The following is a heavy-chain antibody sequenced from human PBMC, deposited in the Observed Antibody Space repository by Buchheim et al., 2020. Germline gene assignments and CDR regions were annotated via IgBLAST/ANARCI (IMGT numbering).Heavy chain of an antibody. CDR3: AKDTNLVSFDH. D-gene: IGHD2-8*01. CDR1: GFAFSKFE. V-gene: IGHV3-48*03. J-gene: IGHJ4*02. CDR2: ISSSGSTI. Sequence: EVKLVESGGDLVQPGGSLTLSGAASGFAFSKFEMSWVRQAPGKGLEWISFISSSGSTIYYADSVKGRFTISRDNAKNTLYLQMNSLGAEDTGVYYCAKDTNLVSFDHWGQGTL.